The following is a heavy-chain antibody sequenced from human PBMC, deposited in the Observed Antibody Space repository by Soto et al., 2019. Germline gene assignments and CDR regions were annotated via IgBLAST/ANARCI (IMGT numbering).Heavy chain of an antibody. CDR3: ARTLGHSSGWYELNWFDP. D-gene: IGHD6-19*01. V-gene: IGHV3-48*02. Sequence: EVQLVESGGGLAQPGGSLRLSCAASGFTFSSYSMNWVRQAPGKGLEWVSYISSSSSTIYYADSVKGRFTISRDNAKNSLYLQMNSLRDEDTAVYYCARTLGHSSGWYELNWFDPWGQGTLVTVSS. J-gene: IGHJ5*02. CDR2: ISSSSSTI. CDR1: GFTFSSYS.